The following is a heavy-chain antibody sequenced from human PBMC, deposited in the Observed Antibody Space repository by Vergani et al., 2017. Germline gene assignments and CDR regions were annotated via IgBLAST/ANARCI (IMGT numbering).Heavy chain of an antibody. D-gene: IGHD3-22*01. V-gene: IGHV3-30*01. Sequence: QVQLVESGGGVVQPGRSLRLSCAASGFTFSSYAMHWVRQAPGKGLEWVAVISYDGSNKYYANSVKGRFTISRDNSKNTLYLQMNSLRAEDTAVYYCARSTTPTAIITSFDYRGQGTLVTVSS. CDR1: GFTFSSYA. J-gene: IGHJ4*02. CDR2: ISYDGSNK. CDR3: ARSTTPTAIITSFDY.